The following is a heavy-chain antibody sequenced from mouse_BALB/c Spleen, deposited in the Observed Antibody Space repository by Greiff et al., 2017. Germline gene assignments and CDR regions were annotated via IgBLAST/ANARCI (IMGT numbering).Heavy chain of an antibody. V-gene: IGHV5-6-5*01. Sequence: EVQRVESGGGLVKPGGSLKLSCAASGFTFSSYAMSWVRQTPEKRLEWVASISSGGSTYYPDSVKGRFTISRDNARNILYLQMSSLRSEDTAMYYCARGQLRLKDYWGQGTTLTVSS. CDR3: ARGQLRLKDY. CDR1: GFTFSSYA. D-gene: IGHD4-1*02. CDR2: ISSGGST. J-gene: IGHJ2*01.